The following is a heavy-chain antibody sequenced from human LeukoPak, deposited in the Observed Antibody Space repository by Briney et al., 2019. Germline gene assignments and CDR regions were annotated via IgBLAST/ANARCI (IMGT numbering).Heavy chain of an antibody. CDR3: ARYERGGATTDY. Sequence: SETLSLTCTVSGYSISSGYYWGWIRQPPGKGLEWIGSIYHSGSTYYNPSLKSRVTISVDTSKNQFSLKLSSVTAADTAVYYCARYERGGATTDYWGQGTLVTVSS. J-gene: IGHJ4*02. D-gene: IGHD1-26*01. CDR1: GYSISSGYY. V-gene: IGHV4-38-2*02. CDR2: IYHSGST.